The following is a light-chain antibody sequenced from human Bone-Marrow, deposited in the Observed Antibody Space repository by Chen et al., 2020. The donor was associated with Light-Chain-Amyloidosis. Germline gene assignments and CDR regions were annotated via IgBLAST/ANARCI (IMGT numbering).Light chain of an antibody. CDR2: GAS. J-gene: IGKJ2*01. Sequence: EIVMTQSPATLSVSPGERATLSCRASQSVSSNLAWYQQKPGQAPRLLIYGASTRATGIPARSSGSGSGTEFTLTISSLQSEDSAVYYCQQYDNWPPYTFGQGTKLEIK. CDR1: QSVSSN. CDR3: QQYDNWPPYT. V-gene: IGKV3-15*01.